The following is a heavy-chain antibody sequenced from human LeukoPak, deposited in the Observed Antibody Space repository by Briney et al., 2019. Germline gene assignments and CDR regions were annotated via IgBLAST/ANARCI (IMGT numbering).Heavy chain of an antibody. CDR3: ARGGTEQQLVDYYYYGMDV. Sequence: SETLSLTCAVYGGSLSGYYWSWIRQPPGKGLEWIGEINHSGSTNYNPSLKSRVTISVDTSKNQFSLKLSSVTAADTAVYYCARGGTEQQLVDYYYYGMDVWGQGTTVTVSS. J-gene: IGHJ6*02. D-gene: IGHD6-13*01. V-gene: IGHV4-34*01. CDR1: GGSLSGYY. CDR2: INHSGST.